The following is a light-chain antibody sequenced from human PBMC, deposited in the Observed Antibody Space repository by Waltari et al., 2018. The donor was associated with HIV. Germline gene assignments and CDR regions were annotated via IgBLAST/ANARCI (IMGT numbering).Light chain of an antibody. V-gene: IGLV3-19*01. CDR1: Y. Sequence: YISWYQQKPGQAPLLVIFGQNNRPAGIPDRFSGSNSGNTAALTITGTQAEDEADYYCSSRDTSGNFWVFGGGTNLTVL. J-gene: IGLJ3*02. CDR2: GQN. CDR3: SSRDTSGNFWV.